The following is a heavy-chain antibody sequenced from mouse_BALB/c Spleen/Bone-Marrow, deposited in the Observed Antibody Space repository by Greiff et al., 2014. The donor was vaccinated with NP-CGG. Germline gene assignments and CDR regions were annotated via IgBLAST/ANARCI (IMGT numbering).Heavy chain of an antibody. CDR2: IYPGDGST. CDR1: GYTFTSYD. Sequence: QVHVKQSRPELVKPGALVKISCKASGYTFTSYDINWVKQRPGQGLEWIGWIYPGDGSTKYNEKFKGKATLTADKSSSTAYMQVSSLTSENSAVYFCAMTARGGFAYWGQGTLVTVSA. J-gene: IGHJ3*01. CDR3: AMTARGGFAY. V-gene: IGHV1S56*01. D-gene: IGHD3-2*01.